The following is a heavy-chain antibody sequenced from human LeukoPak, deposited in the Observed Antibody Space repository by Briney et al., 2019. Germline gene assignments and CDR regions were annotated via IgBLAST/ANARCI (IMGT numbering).Heavy chain of an antibody. J-gene: IGHJ4*02. D-gene: IGHD2/OR15-2a*01. CDR3: ARDFSTMESF. CDR1: GITFSDHY. CDR2: ISSGGDSI. Sequence: GGSLRLSCAASGITFSDHYMSWIRQAPGKGLEWLSYISSGGDSIYYADSVKGRFTISRDNAKNTAYLQMNRLRAEDTAVYYCARDFSTMESFWGQGTLVTVSS. V-gene: IGHV3-11*04.